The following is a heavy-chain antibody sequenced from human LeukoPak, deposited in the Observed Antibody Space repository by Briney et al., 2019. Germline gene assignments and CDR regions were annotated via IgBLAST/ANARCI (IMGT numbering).Heavy chain of an antibody. CDR3: AKEPHIMGYSSSTSCPRDYYYGMDV. CDR1: GFTFSSYA. J-gene: IGHJ6*02. V-gene: IGHV3-23*01. CDR2: ISGSGGST. D-gene: IGHD2-2*01. Sequence: GGSLRLSCAASGFTFSSYAMSWVRQAPGKGLEWVSAISGSGGSTYYADSVKGRFTISRDNSKNTLYLQMNSLRAEDTAVYYCAKEPHIMGYSSSTSCPRDYYYGMDVWGQGTTVTVSS.